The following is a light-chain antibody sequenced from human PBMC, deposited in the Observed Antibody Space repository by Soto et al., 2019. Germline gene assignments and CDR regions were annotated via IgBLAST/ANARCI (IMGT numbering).Light chain of an antibody. V-gene: IGKV1-39*01. CDR3: QQSYNSPRT. CDR2: GAS. CDR1: QPIGTF. Sequence: DIQMTQAPSSLSASVGDRVTITCRASQPIGTFLHWYQQKPGRAPNLLIHGASTLQTGVPSRFSGSGSGSDFTLNISSLQPDDFGTYFCQQSYNSPRTFGQGTKV. J-gene: IGKJ1*01.